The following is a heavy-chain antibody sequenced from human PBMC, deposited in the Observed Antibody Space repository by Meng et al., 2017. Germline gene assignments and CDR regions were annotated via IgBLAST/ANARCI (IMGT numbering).Heavy chain of an antibody. Sequence: VQPAASWAEVEKPGASVKVSCKASGYTFTSYTIHWVRQAPGQSLAWMGWIKSANGDAKYSQKFQGRLTLTRDTSASTAYLELSSLTFEDTAVYYCARGTGSSWFDPWGQGTLVTVSS. CDR1: GYTFTSYT. V-gene: IGHV1-3*01. CDR2: IKSANGDA. D-gene: IGHD6-13*01. CDR3: ARGTGSSWFDP. J-gene: IGHJ5*02.